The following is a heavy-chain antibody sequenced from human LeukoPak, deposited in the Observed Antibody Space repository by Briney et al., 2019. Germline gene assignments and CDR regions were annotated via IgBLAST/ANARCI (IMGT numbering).Heavy chain of an antibody. CDR1: GFTFSSYG. V-gene: IGHV3-23*01. D-gene: IGHD3-22*01. CDR3: ARGIYYDSSGYIY. J-gene: IGHJ4*02. CDR2: ISGSGGST. Sequence: GGSLRLSCAASGFTFSSYGISWVRQAPGKGLEWVSAISGSGGSTYYADSVKGRFTISRDNSKNTLYLQMNSLRAEDTAVYYCARGIYYDSSGYIYWGQGTLVTVSS.